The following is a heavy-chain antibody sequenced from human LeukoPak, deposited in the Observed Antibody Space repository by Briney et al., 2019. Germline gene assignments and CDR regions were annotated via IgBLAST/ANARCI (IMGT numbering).Heavy chain of an antibody. Sequence: ASVKVPCKASGYTFTGYYMHWVRQAPGQGLEWMGWINPNSGGTNYAQKFQGRVTMTRDTSISTAYMELSRLRSDDTAVYYCARVRYGGRLFDPWGQGTLVTVSS. V-gene: IGHV1-2*02. CDR1: GYTFTGYY. CDR3: ARVRYGGRLFDP. CDR2: INPNSGGT. D-gene: IGHD4-23*01. J-gene: IGHJ5*02.